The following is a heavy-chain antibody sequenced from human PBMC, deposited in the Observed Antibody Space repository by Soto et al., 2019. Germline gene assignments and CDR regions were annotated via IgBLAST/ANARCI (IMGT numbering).Heavy chain of an antibody. V-gene: IGHV1-69*01. CDR3: ATIVVVVAEDTSGGFY. Sequence: QVQLVQSGAEVKKPGSSVKVSCKASGGTFSSYAISWVRQAPGQGLEWMGGIIPIFGTANYAPKFQGRVTITADESTSTAYMELSSLRSEDTAMYYCATIVVVVAEDTSGGFYWGQGTLVTVSS. CDR1: GGTFSSYA. J-gene: IGHJ4*02. D-gene: IGHD2-15*01. CDR2: IIPIFGTA.